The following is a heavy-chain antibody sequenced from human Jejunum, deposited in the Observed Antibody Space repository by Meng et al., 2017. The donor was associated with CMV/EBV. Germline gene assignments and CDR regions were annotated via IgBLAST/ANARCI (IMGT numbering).Heavy chain of an antibody. V-gene: IGHV3-21*01. CDR2: ISSSNTYI. CDR1: GFTINDYN. Sequence: CAASGFTINDYNMNWVRQAQGKGLEWVSSISSSNTYIYYADSVKGRFTISRDNAKNSLYLQMNNLRADDTAVYYCAREGYQRWFDPWGQGTLVTVSS. J-gene: IGHJ5*02. CDR3: AREGYQRWFDP. D-gene: IGHD6-25*01.